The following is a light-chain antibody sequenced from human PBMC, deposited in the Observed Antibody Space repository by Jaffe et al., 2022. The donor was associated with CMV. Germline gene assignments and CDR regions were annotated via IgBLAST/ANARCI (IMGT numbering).Light chain of an antibody. Sequence: DIQMTQSPSSLSASVGDRVTITCRASQTISIYLNWYQQQPGKAPKLLIFAASTLQSGVPSRFSGSGSGTDFALTISTLQAEDFATYYCQQSYSIPYTFGQGTKLEMK. CDR2: AAS. CDR1: QTISIY. J-gene: IGKJ2*01. CDR3: QQSYSIPYT. V-gene: IGKV1-39*01.